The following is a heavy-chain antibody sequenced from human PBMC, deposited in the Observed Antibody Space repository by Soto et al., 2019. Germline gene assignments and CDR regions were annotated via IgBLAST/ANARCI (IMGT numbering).Heavy chain of an antibody. CDR3: TSFFHLRGRLFDY. J-gene: IGHJ4*02. V-gene: IGHV3-15*07. CDR2: IKSSTDGGTA. D-gene: IGHD3-16*01. CDR1: GFSFKDAW. Sequence: EVQLVESGGGFVESGGSLRLSCAASGFSFKDAWMTWVRQAPGKGLEWVGRIKSSTDGGTADYGAAVKGRFTMSRDDSKDTLYLHMDGLKREDTGVYYCTSFFHLRGRLFDYWGPGTRSTSTQ.